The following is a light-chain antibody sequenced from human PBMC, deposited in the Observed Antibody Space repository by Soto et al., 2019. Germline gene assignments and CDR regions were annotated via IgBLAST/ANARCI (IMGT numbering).Light chain of an antibody. CDR2: DAS. V-gene: IGKV3-11*01. J-gene: IGKJ3*01. CDR1: QSVSSY. CDR3: QHRSS. Sequence: EIVLTQSPATLSLSPGEGATLSCRASQSVSSYLAWYQQKPGQAPRLLIYDASTRATGIPARFSGSGSGTDVTLTISSLEPEDFAVYYCQHRSSFGPGTKVDIK.